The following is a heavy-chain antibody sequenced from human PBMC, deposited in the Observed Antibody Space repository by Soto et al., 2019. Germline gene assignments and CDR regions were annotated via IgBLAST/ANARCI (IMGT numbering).Heavy chain of an antibody. CDR1: SGNTISISYC. J-gene: IGHJ4*02. CDR3: ASERMGAVATDDY. D-gene: IGHD6-19*01. V-gene: IGHV4-39*01. Sequence: SETMSVTWTVASGNTISISYCWGRTRKPPGKGLEWIGSIYYSGSTYYNPSLKSRVTISVDTSKNQISLKLSSVTAADTAVYYCASERMGAVATDDYWGQGTLVTVSS. CDR2: IYYSGST.